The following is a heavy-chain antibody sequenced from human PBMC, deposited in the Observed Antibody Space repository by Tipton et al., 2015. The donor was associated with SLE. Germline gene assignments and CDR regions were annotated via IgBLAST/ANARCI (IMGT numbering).Heavy chain of an antibody. CDR3: ARDRSGYAWVDY. CDR2: ISSSSRSI. V-gene: IGHV3-48*01. Sequence: GSLRLSCAASGFTFSSYTMNWVRQAPGKGLEWISYISSSSRSIYYADSVKGRFTISRDNAKNLLYLQMNSLRAEDTAVYYCARDRSGYAWVDYWGQGILVTVSS. D-gene: IGHD5-12*01. J-gene: IGHJ4*02. CDR1: GFTFSSYT.